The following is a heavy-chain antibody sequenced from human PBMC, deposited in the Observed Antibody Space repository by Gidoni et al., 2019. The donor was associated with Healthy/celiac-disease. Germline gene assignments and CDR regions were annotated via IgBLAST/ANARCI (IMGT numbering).Heavy chain of an antibody. CDR3: AKDFHPYCSSTSCDRAGPGQNWFDP. Sequence: EVQLVESGGVVVQPGGSLRLSCAASGFTFGDYTMHWVRQAPGKGLEWVSLISWDGGSTYYADSVKGRFTISRDNSKNSLYLQMNSLRTEDTALYYCAKDFHPYCSSTSCDRAGPGQNWFDPWGQGTLVTVSS. D-gene: IGHD2-2*01. J-gene: IGHJ5*02. CDR2: ISWDGGST. CDR1: GFTFGDYT. V-gene: IGHV3-43*01.